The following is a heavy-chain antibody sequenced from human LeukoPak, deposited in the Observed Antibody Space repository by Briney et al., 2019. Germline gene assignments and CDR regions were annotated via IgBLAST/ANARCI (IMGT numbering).Heavy chain of an antibody. CDR2: VNPNSGGT. CDR1: GYTFSHLY. Sequence: ASVTVSCKASGYTFSHLYIHWVRQAPGQGLEWMGRVNPNSGGTDSAQKFQGRIIMTRDSSITTAYVELSRLRSDDTAMYYCATEGYNRNSDSGWTAFYFWAKGRWSPSLQ. D-gene: IGHD5-24*01. CDR3: ATEGYNRNSDSGWTAFYF. V-gene: IGHV1-2*06. J-gene: IGHJ3*01.